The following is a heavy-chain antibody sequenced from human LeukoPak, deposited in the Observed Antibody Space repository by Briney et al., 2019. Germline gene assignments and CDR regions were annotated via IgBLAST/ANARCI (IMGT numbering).Heavy chain of an antibody. CDR3: ARDGVAGTFDY. CDR1: GFTFSSYA. V-gene: IGHV3-30-3*01. Sequence: GGSLRLSCAASGFTFSSYAMHWVRQAPGKGLEWVAVISYDGSNKYYADPVKGRLTISRDNSKNTLYLQMNSLRAEDTAVYYCARDGVAGTFDYWGQGTLVTVSS. CDR2: ISYDGSNK. J-gene: IGHJ4*02. D-gene: IGHD6-19*01.